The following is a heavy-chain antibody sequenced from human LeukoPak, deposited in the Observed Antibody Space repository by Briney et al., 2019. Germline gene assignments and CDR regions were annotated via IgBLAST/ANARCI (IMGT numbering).Heavy chain of an antibody. D-gene: IGHD3-10*01. CDR3: ARVHRGDYATD. CDR2: IYSCGST. J-gene: IGHJ4*02. V-gene: IGHV3-66*01. CDR1: GFTFSHYS. Sequence: PGGSLRLSCGASGFTFSHYSMNWVRQAPAKGLELVSVIYSCGSTYYADSVKGRFTLSRDNSKNTQYLQLNRLRVQDTALLYYARVHRGDYATDGGQGTLVTVPS.